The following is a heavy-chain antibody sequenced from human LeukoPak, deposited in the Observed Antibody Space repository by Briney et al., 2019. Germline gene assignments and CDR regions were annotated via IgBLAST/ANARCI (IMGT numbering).Heavy chain of an antibody. J-gene: IGHJ4*02. CDR1: GFNFNTYS. CDR3: ARGIEDAYSGYDWHYFDY. Sequence: GGSLRLSCEASGFNFNTYSMNWVRQAPGKGREGVSSTSSSSSYKYYADSVKGRFTISRDNAKNSLFLQMNSLRAEDMAVYYCARGIEDAYSGYDWHYFDYWGQGTLVTVSS. CDR2: TSSSSSYK. D-gene: IGHD5-12*01. V-gene: IGHV3-21*01.